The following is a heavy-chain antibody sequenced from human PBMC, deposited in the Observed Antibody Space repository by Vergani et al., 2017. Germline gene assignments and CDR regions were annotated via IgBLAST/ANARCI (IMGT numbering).Heavy chain of an antibody. D-gene: IGHD3-16*01. J-gene: IGHJ6*02. V-gene: IGHV4-61*02. Sequence: QVQLQESGPGLVKPSQTLSLTCTVSGGSISSGSYYWSWIRQPPRKGLEWIGRIYTSGSTHYNPPLKSRINISVETPKNQFSLKLSSVTAADPAVYYCARARTSHYYYYYGMDVWGQGTTVTVSS. CDR3: ARARTSHYYYYYGMDV. CDR1: GGSISSGSYY. CDR2: IYTSGST.